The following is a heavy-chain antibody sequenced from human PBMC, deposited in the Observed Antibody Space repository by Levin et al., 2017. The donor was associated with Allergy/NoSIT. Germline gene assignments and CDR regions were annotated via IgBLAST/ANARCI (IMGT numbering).Heavy chain of an antibody. J-gene: IGHJ3*02. CDR2: IIPIFGTA. D-gene: IGHD3-3*01. CDR1: GGTFSSYA. CDR3: AGFGVVTNDAFDI. V-gene: IGHV1-69*06. Sequence: ASVKVSCKASGGTFSSYAISWVRQAPGQGLEWMGGIIPIFGTANYAQKFQGRVTITADKSTSTAYMELSSLRSEDTAVYYCAGFGVVTNDAFDIWGQGTMVTVSS.